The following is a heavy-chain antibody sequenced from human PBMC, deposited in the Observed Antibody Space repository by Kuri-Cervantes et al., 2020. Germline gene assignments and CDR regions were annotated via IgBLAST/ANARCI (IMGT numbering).Heavy chain of an antibody. Sequence: GESLKISCAASGFTFSSYAMSWVRQAPGKGLEWVSAISGSGGSTYYADSVKGRFTISRDNSKNTLYLQMNSLRAEDTAVYYCTREYSSGWPPDYWGQGTLVTVSS. CDR1: GFTFSSYA. D-gene: IGHD6-19*01. CDR3: TREYSSGWPPDY. CDR2: ISGSGGST. J-gene: IGHJ4*02. V-gene: IGHV3-23*01.